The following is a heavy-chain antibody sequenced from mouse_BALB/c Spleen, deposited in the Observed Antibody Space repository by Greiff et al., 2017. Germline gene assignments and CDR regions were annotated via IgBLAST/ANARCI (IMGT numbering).Heavy chain of an antibody. J-gene: IGHJ4*01. D-gene: IGHD2-4*01. CDR2: IYPSDSYT. CDR1: GYTFTSYW. V-gene: IGHV1-69*02. Sequence: QVQLQQPGAELVRPGASVKLSCKASGYTFTSYWINWVKQRPGQGLEWIGNIYPSDSYTNYNQKFKDKATLTVDKSSSTAYMQLSSPTSEDSAVYYCTRWGITSSYYAMDYWGQGTSVTVSS. CDR3: TRWGITSSYYAMDY.